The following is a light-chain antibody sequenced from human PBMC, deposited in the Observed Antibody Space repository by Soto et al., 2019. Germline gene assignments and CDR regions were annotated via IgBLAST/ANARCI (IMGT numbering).Light chain of an antibody. CDR3: HQYHYWWT. J-gene: IGKJ1*01. Sequence: DIQMTQSPSSLSASVGDRVTITCRASQGIGTDLGWYRQKPGRAPERLIYSTSSLQSGVPSRFSGSGSGTEFSLTITSLQPEDFAVYYCHQYHYWWTFGQGTKVDIK. CDR1: QGIGTD. V-gene: IGKV1-17*01. CDR2: STS.